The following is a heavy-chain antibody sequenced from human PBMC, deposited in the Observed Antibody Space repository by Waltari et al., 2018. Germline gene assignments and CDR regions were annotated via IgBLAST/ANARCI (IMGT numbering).Heavy chain of an antibody. CDR1: GYSLTDSA. J-gene: IGHJ5*02. D-gene: IGHD2-15*01. CDR3: TRDRVGYCSGGTCYSRWFDP. V-gene: IGHV1-24*01. Sequence: QVQLVQSGAEVKKPGASVQVSCRVSGYSLTDSALHWVRRGPGKGLEWLGGFDHEYGEAVYAQEFQGRVTMTEDTSKDTAYMELSSLTYEDTAVYYCTRDRVGYCSGGTCYSRWFDPWGQGTLVTVSS. CDR2: FDHEYGEA.